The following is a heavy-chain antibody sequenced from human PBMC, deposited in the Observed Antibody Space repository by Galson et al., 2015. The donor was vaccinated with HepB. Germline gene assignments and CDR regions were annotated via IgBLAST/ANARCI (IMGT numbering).Heavy chain of an antibody. Sequence: SLRLSCAASGSTFSSYAMHWVRQAPGKGLEWVAVISYDGSNKYYADSVKGRFTISRDNSKNTLYLQMNSLRAEDTAVYYCARVVPAAQGGEFDYWGQGTLVTVSS. V-gene: IGHV3-30*04. CDR2: ISYDGSNK. J-gene: IGHJ4*02. CDR1: GSTFSSYA. CDR3: ARVVPAAQGGEFDY. D-gene: IGHD2-2*01.